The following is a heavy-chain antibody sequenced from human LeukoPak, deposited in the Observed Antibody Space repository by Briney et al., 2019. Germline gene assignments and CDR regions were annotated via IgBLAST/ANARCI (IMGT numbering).Heavy chain of an antibody. D-gene: IGHD3-3*01. CDR2: IYYSGST. CDR1: GGSISSHY. V-gene: IGHV4-59*11. CDR3: ARGVYDFWSGYYYYYYMDV. J-gene: IGHJ6*03. Sequence: PSETLSLTCTVSGGSISSHYWSWIRQPPGKGLVWIGYIYYSGSTNYNPSLKSRVTISVDTSKNQFSLKLSSVTAADTAVYYCARGVYDFWSGYYYYYYMDVWGKGTTVTVSS.